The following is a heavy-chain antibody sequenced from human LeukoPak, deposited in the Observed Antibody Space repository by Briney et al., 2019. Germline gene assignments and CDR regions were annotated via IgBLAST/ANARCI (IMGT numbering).Heavy chain of an antibody. J-gene: IGHJ5*02. Sequence: GGSLRLSCAASGFTFSSCAMNWVRQAPGKGLEWVSAISYSGTAAYYADSVGGRFTISRDNSKNTLYLQMNSLKAEDTAVYYCAKGGDHLWGNYRYEKLNWFDPWGQGTLITVSS. CDR1: GFTFSSCA. D-gene: IGHD3-16*02. CDR3: AKGGDHLWGNYRYEKLNWFDP. CDR2: ISYSGTAA. V-gene: IGHV3-23*05.